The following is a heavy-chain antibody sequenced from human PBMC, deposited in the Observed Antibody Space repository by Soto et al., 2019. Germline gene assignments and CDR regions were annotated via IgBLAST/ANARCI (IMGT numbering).Heavy chain of an antibody. CDR1: GYTFSDYY. Sequence: GASVKFSCKASGYTFSDYYIHWVRQAPGQGLEWMGWISPRSGSANFAQSFQGRVSMTRDTSITTAYMELRRLKSDDTAVYYCARTRSFALGFYYGGMDVWVQVPWVTVSS. J-gene: IGHJ6*02. V-gene: IGHV1-2*02. D-gene: IGHD3-16*01. CDR3: ARTRSFALGFYYGGMDV. CDR2: ISPRSGSA.